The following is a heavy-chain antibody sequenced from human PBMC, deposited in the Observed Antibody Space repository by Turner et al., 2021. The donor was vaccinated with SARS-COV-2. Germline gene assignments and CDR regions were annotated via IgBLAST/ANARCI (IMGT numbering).Heavy chain of an antibody. CDR1: GYTFTSYG. Sequence: VPLVQSGAEVQTPGASVTVSCMASGYTFTSYGISWVRQAPGQGLEWMGWITAYNGNTHYTKNLQGRVTMTKDKSTSTAYMVLRSLRSEDTAVYYCARRGGGDRPVDYWGQGTLVTVSS. D-gene: IGHD2-21*02. V-gene: IGHV1-18*01. CDR3: ARRGGGDRPVDY. J-gene: IGHJ4*02. CDR2: ITAYNGNT.